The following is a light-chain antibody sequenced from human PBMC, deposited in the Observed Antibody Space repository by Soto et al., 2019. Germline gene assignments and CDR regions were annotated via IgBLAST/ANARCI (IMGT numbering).Light chain of an antibody. Sequence: EIVLTQSPGTLSLSPGYRATLSCRASQSVGSAYLAWYQHKPGQAPRLLIYGASSRATGIPDRISGSGSGTDFTLTISRLEPEDFAVYYCQQYGSSRWTFGQGTKVEAK. V-gene: IGKV3-20*01. CDR1: QSVGSAY. CDR2: GAS. CDR3: QQYGSSRWT. J-gene: IGKJ1*01.